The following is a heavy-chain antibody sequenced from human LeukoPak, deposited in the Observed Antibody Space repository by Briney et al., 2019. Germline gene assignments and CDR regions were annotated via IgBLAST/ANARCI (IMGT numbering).Heavy chain of an antibody. Sequence: GGSLRLSCAASAFSIRTYGVTWVRLAPGKGLEWVAFISEDGSNEKYADSVKGRFTISRDNSNKTLSLQMNSLRVEDTGVYYCAKDRETTSSGTIDYWGQGTLVTVSS. J-gene: IGHJ4*02. CDR2: ISEDGSNE. V-gene: IGHV3-30*18. D-gene: IGHD6-13*01. CDR3: AKDRETTSSGTIDY. CDR1: AFSIRTYG.